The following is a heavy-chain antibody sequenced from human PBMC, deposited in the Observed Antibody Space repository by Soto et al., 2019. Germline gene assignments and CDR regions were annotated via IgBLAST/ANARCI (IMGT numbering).Heavy chain of an antibody. Sequence: SETLSLTCAVYGGSFSGYYWSWIRQPPGKGLEWIGEINHSGSTNYNPSLKSRVTISVDTSKNQFSLKLSSVTAADTAVYYCAWASYCGGDCYPDYWGQGTLVTVSS. D-gene: IGHD2-21*02. CDR1: GGSFSGYY. CDR3: AWASYCGGDCYPDY. V-gene: IGHV4-34*01. CDR2: INHSGST. J-gene: IGHJ4*02.